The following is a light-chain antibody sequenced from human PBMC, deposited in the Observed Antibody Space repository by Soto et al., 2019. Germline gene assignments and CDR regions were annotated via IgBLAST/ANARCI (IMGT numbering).Light chain of an antibody. CDR2: GAS. Sequence: EFVLTQSPGTLSLSPGERATLSCRASQSVSSTFLAWYQQKPGQPPRLLIYGASTRGTGIPDRFSGSGSGTDFTLTISRLEPEDVAVYYCQDYCSSPPLTFGGGTKVEIK. CDR3: QDYCSSPPLT. V-gene: IGKV3-20*01. CDR1: QSVSSTF. J-gene: IGKJ4*01.